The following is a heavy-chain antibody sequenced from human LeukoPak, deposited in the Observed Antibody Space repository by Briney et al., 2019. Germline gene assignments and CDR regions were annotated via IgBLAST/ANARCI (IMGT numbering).Heavy chain of an antibody. D-gene: IGHD1-26*01. CDR2: IRYDGSNK. J-gene: IGHJ3*02. V-gene: IGHV3-30*02. Sequence: GGSLRLSCAASGFTFSSYGMHWVREAPGKGREGGAFIRYDGSNKHYADSVKGRFTISRDNSKNTLYLQMNSLRAEDTAVYYCAKEWSYPYGAFDIWGQGTMVTVSS. CDR3: AKEWSYPYGAFDI. CDR1: GFTFSSYG.